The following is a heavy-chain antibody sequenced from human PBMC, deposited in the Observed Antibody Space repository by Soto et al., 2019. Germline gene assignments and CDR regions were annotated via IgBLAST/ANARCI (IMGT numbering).Heavy chain of an antibody. CDR3: ARMTVTTSQAY. J-gene: IGHJ4*02. D-gene: IGHD4-17*01. Sequence: EVQLVESGGGLVKPGGSLRLSCVASGFTFSSYSMNWVRQAPGKGLEWVSSISSSSSYIYYADSVKGRFTISRDNAQNSLYLQMTSLRAEDTAVYYCARMTVTTSQAYWGQGTLVTVSS. CDR1: GFTFSSYS. V-gene: IGHV3-21*01. CDR2: ISSSSSYI.